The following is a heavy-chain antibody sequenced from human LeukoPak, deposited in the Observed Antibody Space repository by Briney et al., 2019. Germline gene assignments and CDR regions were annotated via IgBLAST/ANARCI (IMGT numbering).Heavy chain of an antibody. CDR2: INAFNGDT. Sequence: GASVTVSCKTSGYTFTNYGLAWVRQAPGQGLEWMGWINAFNGDTHYAQNFQGRVTMTTDTSTTTAYMEMRRLRSDDTAVYYCARWGLVAPGTYYYYYMDVWGKGTTVTVSS. CDR3: ARWGLVAPGTYYYYYMDV. CDR1: GYTFTNYG. D-gene: IGHD2-2*01. V-gene: IGHV1-18*01. J-gene: IGHJ6*03.